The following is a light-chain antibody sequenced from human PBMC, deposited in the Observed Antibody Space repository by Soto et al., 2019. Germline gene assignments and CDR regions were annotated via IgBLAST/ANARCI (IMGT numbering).Light chain of an antibody. J-gene: IGKJ5*01. CDR2: VSS. CDR1: HSISTY. Sequence: DVQMTPSPSSLSASVGDRVTITCRASHSISTYLNWYQQKPGKAPNLLIYVSSSLQSGVPSRFSGSGSGTDFTLTISSLQPEDFATYYCQQSYSTPITFGQGTRLEIK. V-gene: IGKV1-39*01. CDR3: QQSYSTPIT.